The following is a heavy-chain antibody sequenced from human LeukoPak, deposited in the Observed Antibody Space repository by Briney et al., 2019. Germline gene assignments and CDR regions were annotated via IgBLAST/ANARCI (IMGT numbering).Heavy chain of an antibody. V-gene: IGHV3-11*04. CDR1: GFTFSDYY. Sequence: GGSLRLSCAASGFTFSDYYMSWIRQAPGKGLEWVSYISSSGSTIYYADSVKGRFTISRDDAKNSLYLQMNSLRAEDTAVYYCVRDSYSYGSFDYWGQGTLVTVSS. J-gene: IGHJ4*02. CDR2: ISSSGSTI. CDR3: VRDSYSYGSFDY. D-gene: IGHD5-18*01.